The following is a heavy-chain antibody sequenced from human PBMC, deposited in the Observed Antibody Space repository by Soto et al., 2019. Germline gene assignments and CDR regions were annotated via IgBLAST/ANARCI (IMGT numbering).Heavy chain of an antibody. Sequence: QVQLQESGPGLVKPSETLSLTCTVSGGSISSYYWSWIRQPPGKGLEWIGYIYYSGSTNYNPSLKSRVTISVDTSKHQFSLKLSSVTAADTAVYYCARAAGYCSSTSCYRGGNWFDPWGQGTLVTVSS. V-gene: IGHV4-59*01. J-gene: IGHJ5*02. CDR1: GGSISSYY. CDR3: ARAAGYCSSTSCYRGGNWFDP. D-gene: IGHD2-2*02. CDR2: IYYSGST.